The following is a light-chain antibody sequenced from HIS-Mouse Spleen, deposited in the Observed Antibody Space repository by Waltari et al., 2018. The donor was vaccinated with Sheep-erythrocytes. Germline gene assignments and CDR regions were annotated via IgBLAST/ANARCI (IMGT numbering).Light chain of an antibody. CDR3: QQYGSSPLFT. CDR1: QSVSSSY. CDR2: GAS. Sequence: EIVLTQSPGTLSLSRGERATLSCRASQSVSSSYLAWYQQKPGQTPRLPINGASSRATGIPDRFSGSGSGTDFTLPISRLEPEDFAVYYCQQYGSSPLFTFGPGTKVDIK. V-gene: IGKV3-20*01. J-gene: IGKJ3*01.